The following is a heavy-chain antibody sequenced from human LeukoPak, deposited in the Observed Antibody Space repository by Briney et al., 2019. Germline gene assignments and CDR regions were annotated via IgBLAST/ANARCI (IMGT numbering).Heavy chain of an antibody. V-gene: IGHV4-61*02. Sequence: SETLSLTCTVSGGSISSSRYYWSWIRQPAGKGLEWIGRIYTSGSTNYNPSLKSRVTMSVDTSKNQFSLKLSSVTAADTAVYYCARGLHYYGSGKGYYYMDVWGKGTTVTISS. D-gene: IGHD3-10*01. CDR3: ARGLHYYGSGKGYYYMDV. J-gene: IGHJ6*03. CDR1: GGSISSSRYY. CDR2: IYTSGST.